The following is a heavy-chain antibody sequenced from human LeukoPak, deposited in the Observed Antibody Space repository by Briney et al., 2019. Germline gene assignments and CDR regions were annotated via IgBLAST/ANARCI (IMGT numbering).Heavy chain of an antibody. CDR1: RYTFTSYD. Sequence: GASVKVSCKASRYTFTSYDINWVRQATGQELEWMGWMNPNSGNTGYAQKFQGRVTMTRNTSISTAYMELSSLRSEDTAVYYCAKGRRRAAIDYDYWGQGTLVTVSS. CDR2: MNPNSGNT. J-gene: IGHJ4*02. CDR3: AKGRRRAAIDYDY. D-gene: IGHD2-2*01. V-gene: IGHV1-8*01.